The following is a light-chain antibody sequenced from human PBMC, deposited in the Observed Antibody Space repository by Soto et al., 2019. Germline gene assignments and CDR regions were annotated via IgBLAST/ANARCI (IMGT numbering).Light chain of an antibody. CDR3: QPPSTWLT. J-gene: IGKJ4*01. CDR2: DAS. CDR1: QSVSSY. V-gene: IGKV3-11*01. Sequence: EIVLTQSPATLSLSPGERATLSCRASQSVSSYLAWYQQKPGQAPRLLIYDASNRATGIPARFSGSGSGTDFTLTISSLEPEDFAVYYCQPPSTWLTFGGGTKVEIK.